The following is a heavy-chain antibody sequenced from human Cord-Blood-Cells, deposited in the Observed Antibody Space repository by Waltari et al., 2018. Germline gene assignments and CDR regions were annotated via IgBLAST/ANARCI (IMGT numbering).Heavy chain of an antibody. Sequence: QVQLVQSGAEVKKPGASVKVSCKASGYTFTSYYMHWVRQAPGQGLEWMGKINPSGGSTSYAQKYQGRGTMNRDTSTSTVYMELSSLRSEDTAVYYCARDSRLKLGICNYWGQGTLVTVSS. CDR2: INPSGGST. V-gene: IGHV1-46*01. J-gene: IGHJ4*02. CDR1: GYTFTSYY. CDR3: ARDSRLKLGICNY. D-gene: IGHD7-27*01.